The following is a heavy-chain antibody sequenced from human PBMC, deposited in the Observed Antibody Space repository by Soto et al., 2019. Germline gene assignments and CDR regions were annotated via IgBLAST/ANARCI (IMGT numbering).Heavy chain of an antibody. CDR2: IYHSGST. J-gene: IGHJ5*02. CDR1: GGSISSGGYS. Sequence: SETLSLTCAVSGGSISSGGYSWSWIRQPPGKGLEWIGYIYHSGSTYYNPSLKSRVTISVDRSKNQFSLKLSSVTAADTAVYYCARDRLGSGSYSWFDPWGQGTLVTVSS. CDR3: ARDRLGSGSYSWFDP. D-gene: IGHD3-10*01. V-gene: IGHV4-30-2*01.